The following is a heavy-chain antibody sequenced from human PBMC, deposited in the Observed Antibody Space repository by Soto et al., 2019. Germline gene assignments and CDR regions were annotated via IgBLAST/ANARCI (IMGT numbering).Heavy chain of an antibody. J-gene: IGHJ4*02. Sequence: ASETLSLTCAVYGGSFSGYYWSWIRQPPGKGLEWIGEINHSGSTNYNPSLKSRVTISVDTSKNQFSLKLSSVTAADTAVYYCARGREGGTTGYWGQGTLVTVSS. CDR3: ARGREGGTTGY. CDR2: INHSGST. D-gene: IGHD1-1*01. CDR1: GGSFSGYY. V-gene: IGHV4-34*01.